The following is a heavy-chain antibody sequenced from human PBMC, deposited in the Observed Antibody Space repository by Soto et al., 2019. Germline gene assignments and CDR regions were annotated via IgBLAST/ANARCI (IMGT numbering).Heavy chain of an antibody. CDR2: VYYSGNT. D-gene: IGHD4-17*01. CDR3: TSHKSSDYVQGYFQY. Sequence: QLQLQESSPRLLKPSETLSLTCSVSDGSINRRSYYWGWIRHSPGKGLEWIGSVYYSGNTYYNPSLKSRVIISVDTSKTHLSLKLTSVAVADTAIYYRTSHKSSDYVQGYFQYWSQGTLVTSSS. J-gene: IGHJ1*01. V-gene: IGHV4-39*02. CDR1: DGSINRRSYY.